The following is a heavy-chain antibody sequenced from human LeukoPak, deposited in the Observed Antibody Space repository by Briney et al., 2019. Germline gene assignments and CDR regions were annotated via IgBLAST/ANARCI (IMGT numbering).Heavy chain of an antibody. CDR3: AKDVIGSGWCFAIGY. D-gene: IGHD6-19*01. Sequence: PGGSLRLSCAASGFTFSSYGMHWVRQAPGKGLEWVAFIRYDGSNKYYADSVKGRFTISRDNSKNTLYLQMNSLRAEDTAVYYCAKDVIGSGWCFAIGYWGQGTLVTVSS. V-gene: IGHV3-30*02. CDR2: IRYDGSNK. CDR1: GFTFSSYG. J-gene: IGHJ4*02.